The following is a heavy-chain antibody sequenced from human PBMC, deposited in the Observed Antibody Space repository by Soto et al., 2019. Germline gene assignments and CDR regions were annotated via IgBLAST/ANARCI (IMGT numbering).Heavy chain of an antibody. Sequence: GSLRLSCAASGFTFSGSAMHWVRQASGKGLEWVGRIRSKANSYATAYAASVKGRFTISRDDSKNTAYLQMNSLKTEDTAVYYCSRWPSSGPGDYFDYWGQGTLVTVSS. CDR3: SRWPSSGPGDYFDY. D-gene: IGHD6-19*01. CDR1: GFTFSGSA. CDR2: IRSKANSYAT. V-gene: IGHV3-73*01. J-gene: IGHJ4*02.